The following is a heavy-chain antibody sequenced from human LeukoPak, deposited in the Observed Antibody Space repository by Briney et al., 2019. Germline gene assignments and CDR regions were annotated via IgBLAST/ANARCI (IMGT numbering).Heavy chain of an antibody. Sequence: GGSLRLSCAASGFTFSSYSMNWVRQAPGKGLEWVSSISSSSYIYYADSVKGRFTISRDNAKNSLYLQMNSLRAEDTAVYYCARDSTDNSYYYDSSPIDYWGQGTLVTVSS. D-gene: IGHD3-22*01. CDR2: ISSSSYI. CDR1: GFTFSSYS. J-gene: IGHJ4*02. V-gene: IGHV3-21*01. CDR3: ARDSTDNSYYYDSSPIDY.